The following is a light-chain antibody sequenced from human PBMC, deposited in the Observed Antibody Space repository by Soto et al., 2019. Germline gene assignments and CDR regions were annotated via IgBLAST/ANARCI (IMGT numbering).Light chain of an antibody. V-gene: IGLV2-23*01. CDR1: SSDVGSFNL. CDR3: CSYAGSSNPL. J-gene: IGLJ2*01. Sequence: QSALTQPASVSGSPGQSITISCTGTSSDVGSFNLVSWYQHHPGKAPKLIIYEGNKWPSGISSRFSGSMSGNTASLTIFGLQAEDEADYYCCSYAGSSNPLFGGGTKLTVL. CDR2: EGN.